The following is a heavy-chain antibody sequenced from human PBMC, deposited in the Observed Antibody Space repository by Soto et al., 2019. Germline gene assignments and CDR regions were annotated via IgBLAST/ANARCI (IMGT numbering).Heavy chain of an antibody. J-gene: IGHJ5*02. CDR2: IYWNEDK. CDR1: GFSLDTGGAG. D-gene: IGHD4-17*01. CDR3: AHRGYGDSPGDNWFAT. Sequence: QITLKESGPTLVKPTQTLTLTCTFSGFSLDTGGAGVGWIRQPPGKALEWLALIYWNEDKRYSPFPKTRLTITKDTSQNPVVLTITHMDPVDTATYYRAHRGYGDSPGDNWFATWGQGTLVTVSS. V-gene: IGHV2-5*01.